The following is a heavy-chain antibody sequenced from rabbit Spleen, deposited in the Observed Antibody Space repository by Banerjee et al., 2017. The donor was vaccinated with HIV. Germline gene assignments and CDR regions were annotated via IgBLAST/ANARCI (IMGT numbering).Heavy chain of an antibody. J-gene: IGHJ4*01. Sequence: QSLEESGGDLVKPGASLTLTCTASGFSFGSNYYICWVRQAPGKGLECIACIYAGSSGSTYNASWAKCRFTISKTSSTTVTMQMTSLTAADTATYFCARDLTGVIGGNFKLWGPGTLVTVS. CDR2: IYAGSSGST. CDR3: ARDLTGVIGGNFKL. D-gene: IGHD1-1*01. CDR1: GFSFGSNYY. V-gene: IGHV1S40*01.